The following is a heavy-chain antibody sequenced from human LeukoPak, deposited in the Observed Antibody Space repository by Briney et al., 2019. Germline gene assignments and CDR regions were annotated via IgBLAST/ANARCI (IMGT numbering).Heavy chain of an antibody. D-gene: IGHD2-15*01. CDR1: GYTFANYA. CDR2: INTNTGNP. V-gene: IGHV7-4-1*02. Sequence: ASVKVSCKASGYTFANYAMNWVRQAPGQGLEWMGWINTNTGNPTYAQGFTGHFVFSLDTSVSTAYLRISSLKAEDTAVYYCARGWSDRYYYYMDVWGKGTTVTVSS. CDR3: ARGWSDRYYYYMDV. J-gene: IGHJ6*03.